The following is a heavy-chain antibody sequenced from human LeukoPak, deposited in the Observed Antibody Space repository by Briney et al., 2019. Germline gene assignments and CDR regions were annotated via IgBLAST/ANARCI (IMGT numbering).Heavy chain of an antibody. CDR2: IYYSGST. V-gene: IGHV4-59*08. CDR1: GGSISSYY. J-gene: IGHJ1*01. D-gene: IGHD3-22*01. CDR3: ARHSKYYYDSSGSYVGYFQH. Sequence: SETLSLTCTVSGGSISSYYWSWIRQPPGKGLEWVGYIYYSGSTNYNPSLKSRVTISVDTSKNQFSLKLSSVTAADTAVYYCARHSKYYYDSSGSYVGYFQHWGQGTLVTVSS.